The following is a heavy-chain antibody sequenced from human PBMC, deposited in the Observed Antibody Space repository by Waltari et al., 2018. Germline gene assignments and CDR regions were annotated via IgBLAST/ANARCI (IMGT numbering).Heavy chain of an antibody. CDR1: GFPFHTYW. V-gene: IGHV3-74*02. Sequence: EVQLLESGGGLVQPGGSLRLSCAASGFPFHTYWMHWVRQAPGKGLVWVARINSEGSLISYAASVKGRCTISRDNAKNTLYLQMNSLRAEDTAVYYCARGGGSLDYWGQGTQVTVSS. D-gene: IGHD3-10*01. CDR2: INSEGSLI. J-gene: IGHJ4*02. CDR3: ARGGGSLDY.